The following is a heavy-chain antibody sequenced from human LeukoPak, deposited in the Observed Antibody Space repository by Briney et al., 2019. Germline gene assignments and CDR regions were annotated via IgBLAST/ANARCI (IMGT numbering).Heavy chain of an antibody. CDR1: GFTFSSYA. CDR3: ARDDEAAAGTSY. V-gene: IGHV3-23*01. CDR2: ISGSGGST. J-gene: IGHJ4*02. Sequence: GGSLRLSCAASGFTFSSYAMSWVRQAPGKGLEWVSAISGSGGSTYYADSVKGRFTISRDNAKNSLFLQMSSLRAEDTAVYYCARDDEAAAGTSYWGQGTLVTVSS. D-gene: IGHD6-13*01.